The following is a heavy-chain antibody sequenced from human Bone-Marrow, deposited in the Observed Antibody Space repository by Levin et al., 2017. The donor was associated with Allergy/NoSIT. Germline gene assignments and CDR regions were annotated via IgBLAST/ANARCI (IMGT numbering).Heavy chain of an antibody. V-gene: IGHV1-18*01. CDR3: ARDQKRSCSSTSCYYFDY. D-gene: IGHD2-2*01. CDR1: GYTFTSYG. CDR2: ISTNNGDT. J-gene: IGHJ4*02. Sequence: EASVKVSCKASGYTFTSYGISWVRQAPGQGLEWMAWISTNNGDTNHAQNLQGRVTVTTDTSTSTAYMELRSLRSDDTAIYYCARDQKRSCSSTSCYYFDYWGQGTLVTVSP.